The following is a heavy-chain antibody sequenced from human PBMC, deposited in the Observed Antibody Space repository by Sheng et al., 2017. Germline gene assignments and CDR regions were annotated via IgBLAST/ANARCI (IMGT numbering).Heavy chain of an antibody. V-gene: IGHV1-69*13. J-gene: IGHJ3*02. Sequence: QVQLVQSGAEVKKPGSSVKVSCKASGGTFSSYAISWVRQAPGQGLEWMGGIIPIFGTANYAQKFQGRVTITADESTSTAYMELSSLRSEDTAVYYCARPDARIVGANPDAFDIWGQGTMVTVSS. CDR2: IIPIFGTA. CDR3: ARPDARIVGANPDAFDI. CDR1: GGTFSSYA. D-gene: IGHD1-26*01.